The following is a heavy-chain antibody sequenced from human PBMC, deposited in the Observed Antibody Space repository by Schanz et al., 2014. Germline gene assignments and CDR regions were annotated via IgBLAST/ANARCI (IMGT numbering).Heavy chain of an antibody. V-gene: IGHV3-21*04. CDR2: ISSSSIYI. Sequence: EVQLVESGGGLVKPGGSLRLSCAASGFTFSSYSMNWVRQAPGKGLEWVSSISSSSIYIYYADSVKGRFTISRDDAKNSLYLQMNSLRAEDTALYYCAKDRQNRVNRVGYYYGMDVWGQGTTVTVSS. CDR3: AKDRQNRVNRVGYYYGMDV. D-gene: IGHD3-16*01. CDR1: GFTFSSYS. J-gene: IGHJ6*02.